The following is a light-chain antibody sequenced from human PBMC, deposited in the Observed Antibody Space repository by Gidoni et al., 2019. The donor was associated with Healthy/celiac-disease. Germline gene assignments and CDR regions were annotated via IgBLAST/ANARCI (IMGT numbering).Light chain of an antibody. Sequence: EIVMPHSPATLSVSPGERATLSCRASQSVSSNLAWYQQKPGQAPRLLIYGASTRATGIPARFSGSGSGTEFTLTISSLQSEDFAVYYCQQYNNWPPGTFGQGTKLEIK. V-gene: IGKV3-15*01. J-gene: IGKJ2*01. CDR1: QSVSSN. CDR2: GAS. CDR3: QQYNNWPPGT.